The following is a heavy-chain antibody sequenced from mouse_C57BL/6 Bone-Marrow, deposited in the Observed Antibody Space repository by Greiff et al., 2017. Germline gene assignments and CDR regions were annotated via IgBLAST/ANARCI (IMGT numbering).Heavy chain of an antibody. D-gene: IGHD3-2*02. J-gene: IGHJ3*01. CDR3: ARGSSVYSPFAY. V-gene: IGHV1-81*01. CDR2: IYPRSGNT. Sequence: VQLQQSGAELARPWASVTLSCTASGYTFTSYGISWVKQRPGQGLEWIGEIYPRSGNTYYNGKFKGMATLTADKSSSAAYMERRRLTSEDSSVYVCARGSSVYSPFAYWGQGTLVTVSA. CDR1: GYTFTSYG.